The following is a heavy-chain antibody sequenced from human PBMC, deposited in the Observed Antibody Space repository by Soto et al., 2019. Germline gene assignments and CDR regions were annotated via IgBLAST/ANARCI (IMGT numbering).Heavy chain of an antibody. V-gene: IGHV5-10-1*01. Sequence: PGESLKISCKGSGYSFTTYWIYWVRQMPGKGLEWMGRIDPSDSYTNYSPSFQGHVTMSADKSVSTAYLQWSSLRASDTATYYCARRIYCNTSSCYSSYYYGMDVWGQGTTVTVSS. CDR3: ARRIYCNTSSCYSSYYYGMDV. CDR1: GYSFTTYW. CDR2: IDPSDSYT. D-gene: IGHD2-2*01. J-gene: IGHJ6*02.